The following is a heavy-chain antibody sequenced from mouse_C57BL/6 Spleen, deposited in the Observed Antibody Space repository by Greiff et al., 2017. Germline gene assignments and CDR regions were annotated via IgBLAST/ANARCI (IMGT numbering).Heavy chain of an antibody. J-gene: IGHJ4*01. Sequence: EVQVVESGGGLVKPGGSLKLSCAASGFTFSDYGMHWVRQAPEKGLEWVAYISSGSSTIYYADTVKGRFTISRDNAKNNLFLQMTSLRSEDTAMYYCARGGRLQGAMDYWGQGTSVTVSS. CDR2: ISSGSSTI. V-gene: IGHV5-17*01. D-gene: IGHD2-2*01. CDR1: GFTFSDYG. CDR3: ARGGRLQGAMDY.